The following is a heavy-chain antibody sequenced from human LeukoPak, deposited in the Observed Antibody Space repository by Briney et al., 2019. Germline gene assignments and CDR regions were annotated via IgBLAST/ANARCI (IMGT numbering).Heavy chain of an antibody. Sequence: SETLSLTCTVSGGAITGDYWSWIRQSPEMGLEWIGYVFHTGVTNYNPSLRGRVIISLAASKTQFSLTLTSVTAADTALYYCARHIVGGNFDSWGPGKFVTVSS. CDR2: VFHTGVT. D-gene: IGHD1-26*01. CDR3: ARHIVGGNFDS. CDR1: GGAITGDY. J-gene: IGHJ4*02. V-gene: IGHV4-59*08.